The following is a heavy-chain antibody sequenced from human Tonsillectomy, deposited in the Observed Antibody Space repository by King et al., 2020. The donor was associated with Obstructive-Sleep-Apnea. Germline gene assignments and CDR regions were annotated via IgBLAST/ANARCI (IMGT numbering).Heavy chain of an antibody. Sequence: VQLVESGGGLVQPGRSLRLSCAASGFTFDDYAMHWVRQAPGKGLEWVSGINWNSVTIGYADSVKGRFTISRDYAKKSLYLQMNSLRAEDTALYYCGKGLNSGPYYRPDYWGQGTLVPVSS. CDR1: GFTFDDYA. V-gene: IGHV3-9*01. D-gene: IGHD1-26*01. J-gene: IGHJ4*02. CDR3: GKGLNSGPYYRPDY. CDR2: INWNSVTI.